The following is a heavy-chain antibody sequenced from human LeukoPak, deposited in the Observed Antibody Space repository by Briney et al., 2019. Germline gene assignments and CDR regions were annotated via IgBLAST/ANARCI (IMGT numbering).Heavy chain of an antibody. D-gene: IGHD3-16*02. Sequence: GGSLRLSCAASGFTFSDYYMSWVRQAPGKGLEWVSYISGSGSAMYYADSVKGRFTISRDNAKNSLYVQMDSLRAEDTAMCYCARPGQFSIIGAFDIWGQGTMVTVSS. CDR1: GFTFSDYY. CDR3: ARPGQFSIIGAFDI. V-gene: IGHV3-11*04. CDR2: ISGSGSAM. J-gene: IGHJ3*02.